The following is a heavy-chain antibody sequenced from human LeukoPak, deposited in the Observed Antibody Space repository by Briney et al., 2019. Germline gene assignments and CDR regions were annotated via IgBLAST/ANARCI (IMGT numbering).Heavy chain of an antibody. V-gene: IGHV3-64D*09. CDR1: GFTFSSFA. J-gene: IGHJ4*02. CDR3: VKSDNIVGATYFDC. Sequence: GGALRLSCSASGFTFSSFAMHWVRQAPGKGLEYVSSLSSNGGSTYSGDSVKGRFTISRDNSKNTLFLQMSSPRAEDTAVYYCVKSDNIVGATYFDCWGQGTQVTVSS. CDR2: LSSNGGST. D-gene: IGHD1-26*01.